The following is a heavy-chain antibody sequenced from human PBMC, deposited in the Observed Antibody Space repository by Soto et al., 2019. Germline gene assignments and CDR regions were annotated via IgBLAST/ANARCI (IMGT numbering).Heavy chain of an antibody. D-gene: IGHD4-4*01. CDR1: GYSFTSYW. J-gene: IGHJ6*02. V-gene: IGHV5-51*01. CDR2: IYPGDSDT. Sequence: PGESLKISCKGSGYSFTSYWIGWVRQMPGKGLEWMGIIYPGDSDTRYSPSFQGQVTISADKSISTAYLQWSSLKASDTAMYYCARHPTVTPYYYYGMDVWGQGTTVTVSS. CDR3: ARHPTVTPYYYYGMDV.